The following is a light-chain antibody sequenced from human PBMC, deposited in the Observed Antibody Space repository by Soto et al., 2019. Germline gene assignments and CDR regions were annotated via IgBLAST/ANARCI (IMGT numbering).Light chain of an antibody. CDR1: QTISSW. J-gene: IGKJ3*01. V-gene: IGKV1-12*01. CDR3: QQTNSFLTIT. CDR2: GAS. Sequence: DIQMTQSPSTLSGSVGDRVTITCRASQTISSWLAWYQQKPGKAPKLLIYGASILQRGVPSRFSGSGSGTDFTLTISSLQPEDFATYYCQQTNSFLTITFGPGTKVDI.